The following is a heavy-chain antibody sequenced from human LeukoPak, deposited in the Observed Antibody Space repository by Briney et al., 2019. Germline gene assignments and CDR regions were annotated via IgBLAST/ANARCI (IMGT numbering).Heavy chain of an antibody. V-gene: IGHV4-59*12. CDR1: GGSISSYY. D-gene: IGHD6-13*01. Sequence: SETLSLTCAVSGGSISSYYWSWIRQPPGKGLEWIGYIYHSGSTYYNPSLKSRVTISVDRSKNQFSLKLSSVTAADTAVYYCARTAAAGTSRWFDPWGQGTLVTVSS. J-gene: IGHJ5*02. CDR2: IYHSGST. CDR3: ARTAAAGTSRWFDP.